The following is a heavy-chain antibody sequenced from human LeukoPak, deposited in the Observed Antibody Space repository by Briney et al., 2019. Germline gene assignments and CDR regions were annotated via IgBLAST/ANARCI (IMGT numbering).Heavy chain of an antibody. CDR3: ARESYYGGSGPFDY. Sequence: SETLSLTCTVSGGSLSSYYWSWIRQPAGKGLEWIGRNYTSGSTNYNPSLKSRVTMSVDTSKNQFSLKLSSVTAADTAVYYCARESYYGGSGPFDYWGQGTLVTVSS. CDR1: GGSLSSYY. CDR2: NYTSGST. J-gene: IGHJ4*02. V-gene: IGHV4-4*07. D-gene: IGHD3-10*01.